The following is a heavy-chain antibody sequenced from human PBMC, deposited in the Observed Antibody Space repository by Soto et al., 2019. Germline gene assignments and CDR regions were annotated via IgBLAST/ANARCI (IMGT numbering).Heavy chain of an antibody. CDR3: ARDEDCSSTSCYPFDY. J-gene: IGHJ4*02. D-gene: IGHD2-2*01. Sequence: QVQLVQSGAEVKKPGASVKVSCKASGYTFTSYYMHWVRQAPGQGLEWMGIINPSGGSTSYAQKFQGRVTMTRDTSTSTVYMELSSLSSEDTAVYYCARDEDCSSTSCYPFDYWGQGTLVTVSS. CDR2: INPSGGST. CDR1: GYTFTSYY. V-gene: IGHV1-46*03.